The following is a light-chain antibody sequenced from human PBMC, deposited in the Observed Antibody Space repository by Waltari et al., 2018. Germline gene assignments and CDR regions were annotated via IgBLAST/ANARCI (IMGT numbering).Light chain of an antibody. J-gene: IGLJ2*01. CDR1: SSNIGAGYD. CDR2: GNG. CDR3: QSYDSSLSGSV. Sequence: QSVLTQPPSVSGAPGQRVTISCTGSSSNIGAGYDVHWYQGHPGKAPKLLIYGNGNRPSGVPDRFSGSQFGSSASLAITGLQADDEADYYCQSYDSSLSGSVFGGGTKLTVL. V-gene: IGLV1-40*01.